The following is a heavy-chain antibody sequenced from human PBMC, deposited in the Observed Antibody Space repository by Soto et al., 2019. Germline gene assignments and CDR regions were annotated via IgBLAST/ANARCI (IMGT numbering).Heavy chain of an antibody. CDR2: ISYDGGNK. Sequence: PGGSLRLSCAASGFTFSSYGMHWVRQAPGKGLEWVAVISYDGGNKYYADSVKGRFTISRDNSKNTLYLQMNSLRAEDTAVYYCASQYGDYQFDYWGQGTLVTVSS. D-gene: IGHD4-17*01. J-gene: IGHJ4*02. V-gene: IGHV3-30*03. CDR3: ASQYGDYQFDY. CDR1: GFTFSSYG.